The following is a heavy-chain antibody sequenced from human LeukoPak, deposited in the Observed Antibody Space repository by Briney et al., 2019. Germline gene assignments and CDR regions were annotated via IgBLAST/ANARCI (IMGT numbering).Heavy chain of an antibody. V-gene: IGHV4-61*08. CDR3: ARVGGSYLGVFDY. CDR2: IYYSGST. D-gene: IGHD1-26*01. J-gene: IGHJ4*02. CDR1: GGSISSGGYY. Sequence: SETLSLTCTVSGGSISSGGYYWSWIRQPPGKGLEWIGYIYYSGSTNYNPSLKSRVTISVDTSKNQFSLKLSSVTAADTAVYYRARVGGSYLGVFDYWGQGTLVTVSS.